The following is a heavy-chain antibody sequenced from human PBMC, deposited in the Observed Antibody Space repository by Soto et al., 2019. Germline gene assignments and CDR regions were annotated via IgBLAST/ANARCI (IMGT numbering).Heavy chain of an antibody. V-gene: IGHV3-64D*06. J-gene: IGHJ6*02. D-gene: IGHD3-22*01. CDR1: GFTFSSYA. CDR2: ISSNGGST. Sequence: LRLSCSASGFTFSSYAMHWVRQAPGKGLEYVSAISSNGGSTYYADSVKGRFTISRDNSKNTLYLQMSSLRAEDTAVYYCVKDAYYYDSSGYSTPGYYGMDVWGQGTTVTVSS. CDR3: VKDAYYYDSSGYSTPGYYGMDV.